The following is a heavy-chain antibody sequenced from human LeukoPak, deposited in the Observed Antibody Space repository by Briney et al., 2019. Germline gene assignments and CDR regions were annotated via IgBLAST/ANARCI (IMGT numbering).Heavy chain of an antibody. CDR3: ARRVVGAMPFDY. CDR2: ITTSSSEI. D-gene: IGHD1-26*01. J-gene: IGHJ4*02. V-gene: IGHV3-48*02. CDR1: GFTFSSYN. Sequence: SGGSLRLSCAASGFTFSSYNMNWVRQAPGKGLEWVSYITTSSSEIYYADSVKGRFTISRDNAKNSLYLQMNSLRDEDTAVYYCARRVVGAMPFDYWGQGTLVTVSS.